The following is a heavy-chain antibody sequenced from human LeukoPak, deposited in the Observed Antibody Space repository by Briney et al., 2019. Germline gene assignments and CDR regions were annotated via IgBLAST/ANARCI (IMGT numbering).Heavy chain of an antibody. J-gene: IGHJ4*02. D-gene: IGHD5-18*01. V-gene: IGHV4-59*01. CDR2: IYYSGST. CDR3: ARSGYSYGYKDY. Sequence: PSETLSLTCTVSGGSISSYYWSWIRQPPGKGLEWIGYIYYSGSTNYNPSLKSRVTISVDTSKNQFSPKLSSVTAADTAVYYCARSGYSYGYKDYWGQGTLVTVSS. CDR1: GGSISSYY.